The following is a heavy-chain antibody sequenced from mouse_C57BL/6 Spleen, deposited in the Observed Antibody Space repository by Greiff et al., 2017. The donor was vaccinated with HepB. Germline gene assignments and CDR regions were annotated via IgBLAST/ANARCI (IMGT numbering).Heavy chain of an antibody. V-gene: IGHV1-26*01. Sequence: EVQLQQSGPELVKPGASVKISCKASGYTFTDYYMNWVKQSHGKSLEWIGDINPNNGGTSYNQKFKGKATLTVDKSSSTAYMELRSLTSEDSAVYYCARDPTFNAMDYWGQGTSVTVSS. CDR1: GYTFTDYY. J-gene: IGHJ4*01. CDR2: INPNNGGT. CDR3: ARDPTFNAMDY. D-gene: IGHD2-10*01.